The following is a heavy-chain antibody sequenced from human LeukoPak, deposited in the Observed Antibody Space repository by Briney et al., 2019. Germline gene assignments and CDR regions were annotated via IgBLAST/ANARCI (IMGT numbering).Heavy chain of an antibody. J-gene: IGHJ4*02. CDR3: ARVTALKGVDY. CDR2: ISAYDGNT. V-gene: IGHV1-18*01. D-gene: IGHD2-21*02. Sequence: ASVKVSCKASGYTFNRHGISCVRQAPGQGLEWMGWISAYDGNTDFAQKFQGRVTMTTDTSTSTAYMELRSLRSDDTAIYFCARVTALKGVDYWGQGTLVTVSS. CDR1: GYTFNRHG.